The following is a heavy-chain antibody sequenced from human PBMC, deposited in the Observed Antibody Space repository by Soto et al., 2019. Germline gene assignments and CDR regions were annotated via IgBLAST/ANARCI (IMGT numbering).Heavy chain of an antibody. V-gene: IGHV4-59*01. D-gene: IGHD6-13*01. CDR1: GDSISAYS. Sequence: SETLSLTCTVSGDSISAYSWSWVRQPPGKGLEWIGNIHYNGNTKYSPSLKSRVSMSVDTSKNQFSLRLISVTAADTAKYFCARGIESKAAAPPFDPWGQGSLVTVSS. J-gene: IGHJ5*02. CDR3: ARGIESKAAAPPFDP. CDR2: IHYNGNT.